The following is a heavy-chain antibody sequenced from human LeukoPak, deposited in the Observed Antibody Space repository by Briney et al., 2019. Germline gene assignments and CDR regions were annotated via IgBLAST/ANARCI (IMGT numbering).Heavy chain of an antibody. J-gene: IGHJ4*02. V-gene: IGHV3-23*01. CDR3: AKVRGPYYGDYETDFDY. Sequence: PGGSLRLSCAASGFTFSSYAMSWVRQAPGKGLEWVSVISNSGGSTFYADSVKGRFTISRDNSKNTLYLQMNSLRPEDTAVYYCAKVRGPYYGDYETDFDYWGQGTLVTVSS. CDR1: GFTFSSYA. CDR2: ISNSGGST. D-gene: IGHD4-17*01.